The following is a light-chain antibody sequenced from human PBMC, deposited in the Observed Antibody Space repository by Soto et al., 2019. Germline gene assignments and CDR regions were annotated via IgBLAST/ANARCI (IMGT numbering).Light chain of an antibody. Sequence: EIVLTQSPGSLSLSPGERATLSCRASQSVDSTFFAWYQQKPGQAPRLLIYGASKRATGIPDRFSGSGSGTDVTLTISRLEPEDFSVYYCQQYVSSVTFGQGTKVEIK. CDR2: GAS. CDR3: QQYVSSVT. V-gene: IGKV3-20*01. CDR1: QSVDSTF. J-gene: IGKJ1*01.